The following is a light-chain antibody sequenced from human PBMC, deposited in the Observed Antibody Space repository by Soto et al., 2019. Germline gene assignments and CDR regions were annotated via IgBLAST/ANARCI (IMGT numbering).Light chain of an antibody. CDR2: GNN. CDR3: QSYDSSLSGLWV. CDR1: SSNIGAGYD. J-gene: IGLJ3*02. Sequence: QSVLTQPPSVSGAPGQRVTISCTGSSSNIGAGYDVHWYQQLPGAAPKLLIYGNNNRPSGVPDRFSGSKSGTSASLAIIGLQAEDEADYYCQSYDSSLSGLWVFGGGTKLTVL. V-gene: IGLV1-40*01.